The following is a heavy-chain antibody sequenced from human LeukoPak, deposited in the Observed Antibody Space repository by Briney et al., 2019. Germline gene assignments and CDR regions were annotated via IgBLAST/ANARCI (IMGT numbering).Heavy chain of an antibody. J-gene: IGHJ4*02. Sequence: PGGSLRLSCAASGFTFSSYSMNWVRQAPGKGLEWVSSISSSSSYIYYADSVKGRFTISRDNAKNSLYLQMNSLRAEDTALYYCAKVNTLRMGPALENWGQGTLVSVSS. V-gene: IGHV3-21*04. CDR1: GFTFSSYS. CDR3: AKVNTLRMGPALEN. CDR2: ISSSSSYI. D-gene: IGHD1-1*01.